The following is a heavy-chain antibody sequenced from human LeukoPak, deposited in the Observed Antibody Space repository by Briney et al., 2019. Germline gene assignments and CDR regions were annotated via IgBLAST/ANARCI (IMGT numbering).Heavy chain of an antibody. J-gene: IGHJ6*03. CDR2: IYYSGST. CDR1: GGSISSSSYY. D-gene: IGHD3-9*01. CDR3: AKERRYYDILTGQAGYYYYYTDV. Sequence: SETLSLTCTVSGGSISSSSYYWGWIRQPPGKGLEWIGSIYYSGSTYYNPSLKSRVTISVDTSKNQFSLKLSSVTAADTAVYYCAKERRYYDILTGQAGYYYYYTDVWGKGTTVTVSS. V-gene: IGHV4-39*02.